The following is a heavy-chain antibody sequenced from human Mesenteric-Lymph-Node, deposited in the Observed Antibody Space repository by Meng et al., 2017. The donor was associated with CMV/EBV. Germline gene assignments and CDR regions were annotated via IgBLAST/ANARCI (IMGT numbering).Heavy chain of an antibody. J-gene: IGHJ4*02. D-gene: IGHD2-2*03. CDR3: ARNLDIYGVTLEY. CDR1: GFTFDDYT. CDR2: ISWDGGST. Sequence: GGSLRLSCAASGFTFDDYTMHWVRQAPGKGLEWISLISWDGGSTYYADSVKGRFTISRDNSKNSLYLQMNSLRTEDTALYYCARNLDIYGVTLEYWGQGILVTVSS. V-gene: IGHV3-43*01.